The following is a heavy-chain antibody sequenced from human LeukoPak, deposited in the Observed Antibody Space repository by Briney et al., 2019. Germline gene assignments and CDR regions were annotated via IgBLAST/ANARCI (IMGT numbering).Heavy chain of an antibody. V-gene: IGHV3-48*03. J-gene: IGHJ4*02. Sequence: GGSLRLSXAASEFTFSNYEMNWVRQAPGKGVEWVSYISSGGSTIYYADSVKDRFTISRDNAKNSLYLQMNSLRAEDTAVYYCARDPNYGSGSYADYWGQGTLVTVSS. D-gene: IGHD3-10*01. CDR2: ISSGGSTI. CDR3: ARDPNYGSGSYADY. CDR1: EFTFSNYE.